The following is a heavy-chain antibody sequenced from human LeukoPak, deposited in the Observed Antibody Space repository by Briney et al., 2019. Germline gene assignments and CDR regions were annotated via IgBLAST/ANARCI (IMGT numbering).Heavy chain of an antibody. CDR3: ARDIKYYDSSGYYDY. V-gene: IGHV4-30-2*01. J-gene: IGHJ4*02. Sequence: SETLSLTCAVSGGSINRNSFSWNWIRQPPGEGLEWIGDIYHSGSTYYNPSLKSRATISVDTSKNQFSLKLSSVTAADRAVYYCARDIKYYDSSGYYDYWGQGTLVTVSS. D-gene: IGHD3-22*01. CDR2: IYHSGST. CDR1: GGSINRNSFS.